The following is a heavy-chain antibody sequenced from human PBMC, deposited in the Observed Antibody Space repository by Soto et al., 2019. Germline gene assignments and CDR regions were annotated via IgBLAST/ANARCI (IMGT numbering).Heavy chain of an antibody. D-gene: IGHD3-10*01. CDR2: IWYDGSNK. CDR1: GFTFSSYG. V-gene: IGHV3-33*01. Sequence: GGSLRLSCAASGFTFSSYGMHWVRQAPGKGLEWVAVIWYDGSNKYYADSVKGRFTISRDNSKNTLYLQMNSLRAEDTAVYYCARPYGSGSSNWFDPWGQGTLVTVSS. CDR3: ARPYGSGSSNWFDP. J-gene: IGHJ5*02.